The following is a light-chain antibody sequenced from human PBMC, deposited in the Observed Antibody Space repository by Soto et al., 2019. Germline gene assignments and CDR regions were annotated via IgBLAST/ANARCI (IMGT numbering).Light chain of an antibody. V-gene: IGKV3-15*01. CDR2: GAS. CDR1: ESVSSN. CDR3: QQYNNWPSMYS. Sequence: EIVMTQSPATLSVSPGERATLSCRASESVSSNLAWYQQKHGQAPRLLIYGASIRATGIPARFSGSGSGTEFTLTISSLQSEDFAVYYCQQYNNWPSMYSFGQGTKLEIK. J-gene: IGKJ2*01.